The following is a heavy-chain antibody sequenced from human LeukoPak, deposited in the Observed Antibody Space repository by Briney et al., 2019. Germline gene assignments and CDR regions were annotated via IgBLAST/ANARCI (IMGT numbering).Heavy chain of an antibody. CDR2: INHSGST. CDR1: GGSFSGYY. D-gene: IGHD4-11*01. J-gene: IGHJ4*02. Sequence: KPSETLSLTCAVYGGSFSGYYWSWIRQPPGKGLEWIGEINHSGSTNYNSSPKSRVTISVDTSKNQFSLKLSSVTAADTAVYYCARGSVTRFDYWGQGTLVTVSS. V-gene: IGHV4-34*01. CDR3: ARGSVTRFDY.